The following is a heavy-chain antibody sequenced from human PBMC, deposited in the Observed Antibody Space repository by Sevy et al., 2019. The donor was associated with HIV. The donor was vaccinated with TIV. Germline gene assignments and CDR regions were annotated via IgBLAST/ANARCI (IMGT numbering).Heavy chain of an antibody. CDR3: ARDQRGSIDY. V-gene: IGHV3-30-3*01. J-gene: IGHJ4*02. CDR2: VSSDGSEI. CDR1: GFTFSTYA. D-gene: IGHD3-16*01. Sequence: GGSLRLSCAVSGFTFSTYAMHWVRQAPGKGLECVAIVSSDGSEINYADSVKGRFTISRDNSRNTLYLKMHSLRTEDTALYYCARDQRGSIDYWCQGTLGTVSS.